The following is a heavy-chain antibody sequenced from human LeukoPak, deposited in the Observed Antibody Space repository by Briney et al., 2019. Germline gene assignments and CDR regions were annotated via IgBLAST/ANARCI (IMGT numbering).Heavy chain of an antibody. CDR3: ARGEGYCSSTSCYADAFDI. V-gene: IGHV4-59*01. J-gene: IGHJ3*02. CDR2: IHYSGST. CDR1: GGSISSYY. D-gene: IGHD2-2*01. Sequence: SETLSLTCTVSGGSISSYYWSWIRQPPGKGLEWIGYIHYSGSTNYNPSLKSRVTISVDTSKNQFSLKLSSVTAADTAVYYCARGEGYCSSTSCYADAFDIWGQGTMVTVSS.